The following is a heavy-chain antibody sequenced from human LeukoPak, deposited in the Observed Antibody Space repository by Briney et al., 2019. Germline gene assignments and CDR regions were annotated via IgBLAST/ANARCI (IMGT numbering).Heavy chain of an antibody. CDR3: ARQRVMLTGTGGTWIDP. CDR1: EFTFSRSG. Sequence: GGSLRLSCVASEFTFSRSGMTWVRQAPGKGLEWVSGISGSGGSTYYADSVKGRFTTSRDNSKNTLYLQMNSLRVDDTAVYYCARQRVMLTGTGGTWIDPWGQGTLVTVSS. D-gene: IGHD1/OR15-1a*01. CDR2: ISGSGGST. V-gene: IGHV3-23*01. J-gene: IGHJ5*02.